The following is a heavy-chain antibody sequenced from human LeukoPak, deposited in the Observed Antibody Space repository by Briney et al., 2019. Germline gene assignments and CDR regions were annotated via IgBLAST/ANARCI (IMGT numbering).Heavy chain of an antibody. J-gene: IGHJ4*02. CDR3: AARAGGFRHFDY. Sequence: GGSLRLSCAASGFTFSSYAMSWVRQAPGKGLEWVSAISGSGGSTYYADSVKGRFTISRDNSKDKVYLQMNSLRAEDTAVYYCAARAGGFRHFDYWGQGTLVTVSS. CDR2: ISGSGGST. D-gene: IGHD3-10*01. V-gene: IGHV3-23*01. CDR1: GFTFSSYA.